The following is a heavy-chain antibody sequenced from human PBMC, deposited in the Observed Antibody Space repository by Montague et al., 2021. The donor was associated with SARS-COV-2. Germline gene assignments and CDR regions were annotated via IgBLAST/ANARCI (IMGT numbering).Heavy chain of an antibody. CDR1: GGTVRDYY. D-gene: IGHD1-1*01. V-gene: IGHV4-59*08. J-gene: IGHJ5*02. Sequence: SETLSLTCTVSGGTVRDYYRNWIRQTPGKGLEWIGYIVYNGYTNYNPSLESRVTLSVDTSGNQFFLTLRSVTASDTATYFCAGHSVSVDGTFFRSYFDPWGQGAQVIVSS. CDR2: IVYNGYT. CDR3: AGHSVSVDGTFFRSYFDP.